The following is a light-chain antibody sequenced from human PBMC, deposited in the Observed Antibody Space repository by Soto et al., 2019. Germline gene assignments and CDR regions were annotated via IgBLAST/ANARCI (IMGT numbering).Light chain of an antibody. V-gene: IGKV1-39*01. CDR2: AAS. Sequence: IRMTQSPSSFSASTGDRVTITCRASQGISSYLNWYQQKPGKAPKLLIYAASSLQSGVPSRFSGSGSGTDFTLTISSLQPEDFATYYCQQSYSTPDTFGGGTKVDIK. J-gene: IGKJ4*01. CDR3: QQSYSTPDT. CDR1: QGISSY.